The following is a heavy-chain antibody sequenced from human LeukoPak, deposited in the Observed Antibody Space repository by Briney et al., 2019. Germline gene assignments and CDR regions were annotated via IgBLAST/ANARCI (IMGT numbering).Heavy chain of an antibody. Sequence: GGSLRLSCVASGFTFSNYGMHWARQAPGKGLEWVAVISSDERTTYYADSVKGRFTISRDLSKSTLYLQMDSLTGEDTAVYYCAKEKAHALPVDYWGQGTLVTVSS. CDR1: GFTFSNYG. V-gene: IGHV3-30*18. CDR3: AKEKAHALPVDY. J-gene: IGHJ4*02. CDR2: ISSDERTT.